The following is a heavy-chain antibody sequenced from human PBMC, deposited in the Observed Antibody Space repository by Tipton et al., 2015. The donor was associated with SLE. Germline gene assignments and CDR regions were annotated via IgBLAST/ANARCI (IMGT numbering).Heavy chain of an antibody. J-gene: IGHJ4*02. V-gene: IGHV4-34*01. CDR3: ARGLWFGDIDY. CDR1: GGSFSGYY. CDR2: INHSGST. Sequence: TLSLTCAVYGGSFSGYYWSWIRQPPGKGLEWIGEINHSGSTNYNPSLKSRVTISLDTSKNQFSLKLSSVTAADTAVYYCARGLWFGDIDYWGQGTLVTVSS. D-gene: IGHD3-10*01.